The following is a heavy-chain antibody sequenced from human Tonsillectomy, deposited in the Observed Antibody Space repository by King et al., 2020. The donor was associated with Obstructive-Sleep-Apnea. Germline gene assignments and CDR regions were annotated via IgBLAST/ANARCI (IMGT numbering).Heavy chain of an antibody. V-gene: IGHV1-2*02. CDR1: GYTFTGYY. Sequence: QLVQSGAEVKKPGASVKVSCKAPGYTFTGYYMHWVRQAPGQGLEWMGWINPNSGGTNYAQKFQGRVTMTRDTSISTAYMELSRLRSDDTAVYYCARETTYCSGGSCYNDYWGQGTLVTVSS. CDR2: INPNSGGT. J-gene: IGHJ4*02. CDR3: ARETTYCSGGSCYNDY. D-gene: IGHD2-15*01.